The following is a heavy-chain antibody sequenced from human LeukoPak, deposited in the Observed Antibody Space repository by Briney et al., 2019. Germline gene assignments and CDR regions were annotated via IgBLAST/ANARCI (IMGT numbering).Heavy chain of an antibody. Sequence: GASVKVSCKASGYTFTSYGISWVRQAPGQGLEWMGWISAYNGNTNYAQKLQGRVTMTTDTSTSTAYMELRSLRSDDTAVYYCARAVYSSGWNGFDPWGQGTLVTVSS. CDR2: ISAYNGNT. V-gene: IGHV1-18*01. D-gene: IGHD6-19*01. CDR1: GYTFTSYG. J-gene: IGHJ5*02. CDR3: ARAVYSSGWNGFDP.